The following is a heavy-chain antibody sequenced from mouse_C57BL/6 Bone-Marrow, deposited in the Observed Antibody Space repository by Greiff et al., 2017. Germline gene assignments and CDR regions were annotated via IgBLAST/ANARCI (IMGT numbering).Heavy chain of an antibody. J-gene: IGHJ3*01. D-gene: IGHD2-2*01. CDR2: ITHSGET. CDR1: GFPITSGYY. CDR3: AGDNGYDGEVAY. Sequence: QVQLQQSGPGLVKPSQSLFLTCSITGFPITSGYYWIWIRQSPGKPLEWMGYITHSGETFYNPSLQSPISITRETSKNQFFLQLNSVTTEDTAMYYCAGDNGYDGEVAYWGQGTLVTVSA. V-gene: IGHV12-3*01.